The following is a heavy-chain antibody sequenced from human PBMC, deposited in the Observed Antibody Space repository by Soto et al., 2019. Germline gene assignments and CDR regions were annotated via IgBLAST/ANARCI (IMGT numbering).Heavy chain of an antibody. CDR1: GFTFSRNA. D-gene: IGHD1-20*01. J-gene: IGHJ4*02. CDR2: ISYDGTNK. CDR3: ARARRPEVTVNFDY. Sequence: QVQLVESGGGVVQPGRSLRLSCAASGFTFSRNAMHWVRQAPGKGLEWVAVISYDGTNKYHADSVKGRFTISRDNSKNTLYLQMNSLRPEDMALYYCARARRPEVTVNFDYWGQGTLVTVSS. V-gene: IGHV3-30-3*01.